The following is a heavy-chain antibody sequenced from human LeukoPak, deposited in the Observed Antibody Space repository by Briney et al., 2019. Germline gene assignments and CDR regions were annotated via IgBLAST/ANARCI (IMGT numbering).Heavy chain of an antibody. J-gene: IGHJ6*02. CDR1: GFTVSSNY. CDR3: AKDSSNSYSSGWAFYYYYGMDV. V-gene: IGHV3-53*05. D-gene: IGHD6-19*01. CDR2: IYSGGST. Sequence: GGSLRLSCAASGFTVSSNYMSWVRQAPGKGLEWVSVIYSGGSTYYADSVKGRFTISRDNSKNTLYLQMNSLRAEDTAVYYCAKDSSNSYSSGWAFYYYYGMDVWGQGTTVTVSS.